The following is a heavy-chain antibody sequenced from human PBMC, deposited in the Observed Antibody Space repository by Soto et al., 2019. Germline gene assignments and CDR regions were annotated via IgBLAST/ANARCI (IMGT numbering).Heavy chain of an antibody. CDR3: ARHGGGLRQQLFYFDY. J-gene: IGHJ4*02. V-gene: IGHV4-39*01. CDR2: IYYSGST. Sequence: SETQSLTCTVSGGSISSSSYYWGWIRQPPGKGLEWIGSIYYSGSTYYNPSLKSRVTISVDTSKNQFSLKLSSVTAADTAVYYCARHGGGLRQQLFYFDYWGQGTLVTVSS. CDR1: GGSISSSSYY. D-gene: IGHD6-13*01.